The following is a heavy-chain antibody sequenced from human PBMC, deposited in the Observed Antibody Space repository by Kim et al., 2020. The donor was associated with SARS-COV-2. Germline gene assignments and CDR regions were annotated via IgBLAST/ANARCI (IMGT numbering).Heavy chain of an antibody. D-gene: IGHD6-13*01. CDR3: ARIRIAAAKNDAFDI. J-gene: IGHJ3*02. V-gene: IGHV3-30*07. Sequence: DSVKGRFTISRDNSKNTLYLQMNSLRAEDTAVYYCARIRIAAAKNDAFDIWGQGTMVTVSS.